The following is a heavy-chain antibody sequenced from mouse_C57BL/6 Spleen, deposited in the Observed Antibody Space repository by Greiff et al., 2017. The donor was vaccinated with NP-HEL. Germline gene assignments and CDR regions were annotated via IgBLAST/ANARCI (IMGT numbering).Heavy chain of an antibody. V-gene: IGHV3-6*01. Sequence: EVQLQESGPGLVKPSQSLSLTCSVTGYSITSGYYWNWIRQFPGNKLEWMGYISYDGSNNYNPSLKNRISITRDTSKNQFFLKLNSVTTEDTATYYCASLNWDAFAYWGQGTLVTVSA. CDR1: GYSITSGYY. CDR3: ASLNWDAFAY. CDR2: ISYDGSN. J-gene: IGHJ3*01. D-gene: IGHD4-1*01.